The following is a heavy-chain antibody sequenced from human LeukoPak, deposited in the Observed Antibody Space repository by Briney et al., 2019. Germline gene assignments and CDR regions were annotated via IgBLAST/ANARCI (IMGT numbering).Heavy chain of an antibody. Sequence: ASVKVSCKVSGYTLTELSMHWVRQAPGKGLEWMGGFDPEDGETIYAQKFRGRVTMTEDTSTDTAYMELSSLRSEDTAVYYCATATAVAGQGAFDIWGQGTMVTVSS. J-gene: IGHJ3*02. V-gene: IGHV1-24*01. D-gene: IGHD6-19*01. CDR3: ATATAVAGQGAFDI. CDR2: FDPEDGET. CDR1: GYTLTELS.